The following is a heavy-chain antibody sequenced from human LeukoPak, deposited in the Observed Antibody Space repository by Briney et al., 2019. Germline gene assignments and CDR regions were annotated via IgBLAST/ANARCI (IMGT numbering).Heavy chain of an antibody. V-gene: IGHV3-11*04. CDR2: ISSSGSTI. CDR1: GFTFSDYY. CDR3: AKSVAGGDY. J-gene: IGHJ4*02. D-gene: IGHD6-19*01. Sequence: GGSLRLSCAASGFTFSDYYMSWIRQAPGKGLEWVSYISSSGSTIYYADSVQGRFTISRDNSKNTVYLQMNSLRAEDTAVYYCAKSVAGGDYWGQGTLVAVSS.